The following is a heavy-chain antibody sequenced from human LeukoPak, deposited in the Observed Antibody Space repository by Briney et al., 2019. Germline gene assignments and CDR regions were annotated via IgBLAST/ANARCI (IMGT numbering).Heavy chain of an antibody. CDR1: GGTFSSYA. D-gene: IGHD5-12*01. CDR3: ARKSGYVKGGYFDY. Sequence: SVKVSCKASGGTFSSYAISWVRQAPGQGLEWMGGIIPIFGTANYAQKFQGRVMITTDESTSTAYMELSSLRSEDTAVYYCARKSGYVKGGYFDYWGQGTLVTVSS. V-gene: IGHV1-69*05. CDR2: IIPIFGTA. J-gene: IGHJ4*02.